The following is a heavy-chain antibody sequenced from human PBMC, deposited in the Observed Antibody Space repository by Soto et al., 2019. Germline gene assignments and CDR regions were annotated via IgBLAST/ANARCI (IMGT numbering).Heavy chain of an antibody. J-gene: IGHJ5*01. CDR2: VHISGHS. Sequence: SETLSLTCTLSGGSVRAPDWWNWVRQSPDKGLEWIAEVHISGHSNYNPSLRSRVSVPIDSSKNQFYLNLNSVTAADTAIYYCARVRQGCSANNCYFDPWGQGTQVTVSS. D-gene: IGHD1-1*01. CDR3: ARVRQGCSANNCYFDP. V-gene: IGHV4-4*02. CDR1: GGSVRAPDW.